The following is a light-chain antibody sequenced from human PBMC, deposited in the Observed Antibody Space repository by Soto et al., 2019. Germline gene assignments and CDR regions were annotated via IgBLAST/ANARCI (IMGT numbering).Light chain of an antibody. CDR1: QSVNTY. V-gene: IGKV3-11*01. CDR3: QQRSNWPPIT. CDR2: DAS. J-gene: IGKJ5*01. Sequence: EIVLTQSPATLSLSPGERATLSCRASQSVNTYLAWYQHKPGQAPRLLIYDASNSATGVPARFSGSGSGTDFTLTISSLQPEDFGVYYCQQRSNWPPITFGQGTRLEIK.